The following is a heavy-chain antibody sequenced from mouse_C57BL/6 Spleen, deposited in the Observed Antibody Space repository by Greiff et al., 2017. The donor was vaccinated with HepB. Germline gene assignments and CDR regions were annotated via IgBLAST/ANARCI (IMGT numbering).Heavy chain of an antibody. CDR1: GYSITSGYY. Sequence: EVQLVESGPGLVKPSQSLSLTCSVTGYSITSGYYWNWIRQFPGNKLEWMGYISYDGSNNYNPSLKNRISITRDTSKNQFFLKLNSVTTEDTATYYCASTLIYYYGSDWYFDVWGTGTTVTVSS. CDR2: ISYDGSN. CDR3: ASTLIYYYGSDWYFDV. D-gene: IGHD1-1*01. V-gene: IGHV3-6*01. J-gene: IGHJ1*03.